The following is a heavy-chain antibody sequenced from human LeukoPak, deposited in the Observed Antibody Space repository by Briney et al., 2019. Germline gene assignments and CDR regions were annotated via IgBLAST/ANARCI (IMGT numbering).Heavy chain of an antibody. Sequence: SETLSLTCAVYGGSFRGYYWSWIRQPPGKGLEWIGEINHSGSTNYNPSLKSRVTISVDTSKNQFSLKLSSVTAADTAVYYCARGQTSGITMVRGAFGYWGQGTLVTVSS. V-gene: IGHV4-34*01. CDR3: ARGQTSGITMVRGAFGY. CDR1: GGSFRGYY. D-gene: IGHD3-10*01. CDR2: INHSGST. J-gene: IGHJ4*02.